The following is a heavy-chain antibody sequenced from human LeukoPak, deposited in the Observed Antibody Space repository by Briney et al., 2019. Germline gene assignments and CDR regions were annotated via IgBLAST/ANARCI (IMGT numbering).Heavy chain of an antibody. D-gene: IGHD3-3*01. V-gene: IGHV4-39*07. CDR3: ARADDFWSGYYDY. J-gene: IGHJ4*02. CDR1: GGSISSSSYY. CDR2: IYYSGST. Sequence: SEILSLTCTVSGGSISSSSYYWGWIRQPPGKGLEWIGSIYYSGSTYYNPSLKSRVTTSVDTSKNQFSLKLSSVTAADTAVYYCARADDFWSGYYDYWGQGTLVTVSS.